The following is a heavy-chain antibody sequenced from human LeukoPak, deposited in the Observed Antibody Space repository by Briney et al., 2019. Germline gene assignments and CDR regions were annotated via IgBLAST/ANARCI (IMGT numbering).Heavy chain of an antibody. CDR2: ISGSGGST. D-gene: IGHD3-3*01. Sequence: GSLRLSCAASGFTFSSYAMSWVRQAPGKGLEWVSAISGSGGSTYYADSVKGRFTISRDNSKNTLYLQMNSLSAEDTAVYFCAKCSGLTHYDFWSGYSNFDYWGQGTLVTVSS. CDR1: GFTFSSYA. CDR3: AKCSGLTHYDFWSGYSNFDY. V-gene: IGHV3-23*01. J-gene: IGHJ4*02.